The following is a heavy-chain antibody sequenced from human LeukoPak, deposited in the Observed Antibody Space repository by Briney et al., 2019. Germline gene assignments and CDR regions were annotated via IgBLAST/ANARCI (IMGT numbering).Heavy chain of an antibody. J-gene: IGHJ3*02. CDR2: ISYDGSNK. CDR3: ARAYYYGSGYAFDI. V-gene: IGHV3-30*04. CDR1: GFTFSSYA. Sequence: GRSLRLSCAASGFTFSSYAMHWVRQAPGKGLEWVAVISYDGSNKYYADSVKGRFTIPRDNSKNTLYLQMNSLRAEDTAVYYCARAYYYGSGYAFDIWGQGTMVTVSS. D-gene: IGHD3-10*01.